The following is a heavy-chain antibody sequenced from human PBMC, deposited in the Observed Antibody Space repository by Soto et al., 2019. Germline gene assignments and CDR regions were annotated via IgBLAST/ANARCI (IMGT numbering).Heavy chain of an antibody. J-gene: IGHJ4*02. D-gene: IGHD5-18*01. CDR3: ARGSHTAMDY. V-gene: IGHV4-59*01. Sequence: VQLQESGPGLVKPSETLSLTCTVSGGSISSYYWSWIRQPPGKGLEWIGYIYYSGSTNYNPSLKSRVTISVDTSKNQFSLKLSSVTAADTAVYYCARGSHTAMDYWGQGTLVTVSS. CDR1: GGSISSYY. CDR2: IYYSGST.